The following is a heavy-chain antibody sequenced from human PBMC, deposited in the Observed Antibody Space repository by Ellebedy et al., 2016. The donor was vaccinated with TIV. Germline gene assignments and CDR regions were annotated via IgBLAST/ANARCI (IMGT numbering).Heavy chain of an antibody. Sequence: SVKVSCXASGGTFSSYAISWVRQAPGQGLEWMGGIIPIFGTANYAQKFQGRVTITADESTSTAYMELNSLRAEDTAVYYCARAQFVVGTKRELDYWGQGTLVTVSS. CDR2: IIPIFGTA. CDR1: GGTFSSYA. V-gene: IGHV1-69*13. CDR3: ARAQFVVGTKRELDY. J-gene: IGHJ4*02. D-gene: IGHD2-21*02.